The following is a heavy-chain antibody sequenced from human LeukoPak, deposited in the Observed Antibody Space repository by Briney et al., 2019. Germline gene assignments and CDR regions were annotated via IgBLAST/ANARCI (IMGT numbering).Heavy chain of an antibody. CDR1: GGTFSSYT. Sequence: SVKVSCKASGGTFSSYTISWVRQAPGQGLEWMGRIIPILGIANYAQKFQGRVTITADKSTSTAYMELSSLRSEDTAVYYCASYDSSGYYDSLFFDYWGQGTLVTVSS. CDR3: ASYDSSGYYDSLFFDY. V-gene: IGHV1-69*02. CDR2: IIPILGIA. J-gene: IGHJ4*02. D-gene: IGHD3-22*01.